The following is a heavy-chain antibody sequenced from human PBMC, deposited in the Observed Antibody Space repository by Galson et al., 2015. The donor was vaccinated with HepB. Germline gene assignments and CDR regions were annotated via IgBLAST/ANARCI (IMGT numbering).Heavy chain of an antibody. J-gene: IGHJ3*02. CDR3: AKGAYYYGSGSDDAFDI. V-gene: IGHV3-30*18. CDR2: ISYDGSNK. D-gene: IGHD3-10*01. Sequence: SLRLSCAASGFTFSRYGMHWVRQAPGKGLEWVAVISYDGSNKYYADSVKGRLTISRDNSKNTLYLQMNSLRAEDTAVYYCAKGAYYYGSGSDDAFDIWGQGTMVTVSS. CDR1: GFTFSRYG.